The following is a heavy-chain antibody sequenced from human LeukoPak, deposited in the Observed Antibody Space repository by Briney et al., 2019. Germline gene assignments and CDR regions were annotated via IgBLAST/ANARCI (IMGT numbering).Heavy chain of an antibody. CDR3: ARVNNYYGSGSYNY. Sequence: GASVKVSCKASGYTFTNYYMHWVRQAPGQGLEWMGLIHPNDGDTKYTQEFQDRVTMTRDTSTSTVYMELSSLRSEDTAVYYCARVNNYYGSGSYNYWGQGTLVTVSS. V-gene: IGHV1-46*01. D-gene: IGHD3-10*01. J-gene: IGHJ4*02. CDR1: GYTFTNYY. CDR2: IHPNDGDT.